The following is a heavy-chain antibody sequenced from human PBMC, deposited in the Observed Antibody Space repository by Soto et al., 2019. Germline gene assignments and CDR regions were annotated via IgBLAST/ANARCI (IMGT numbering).Heavy chain of an antibody. CDR2: ISYDGSNK. CDR1: GFTFSSYG. CDR3: AKDRVEQWLVHYFDY. Sequence: QVQLVESGGGVVQPGRSLRLSCAASGFTFSSYGMHWVRQAPGKGLEWVAVISYDGSNKHYADSVKGRFTISRDNSKNTLYLQMNSLRAEDTAVYYCAKDRVEQWLVHYFDYWGQGTLVTVSS. V-gene: IGHV3-30*18. J-gene: IGHJ4*02. D-gene: IGHD6-19*01.